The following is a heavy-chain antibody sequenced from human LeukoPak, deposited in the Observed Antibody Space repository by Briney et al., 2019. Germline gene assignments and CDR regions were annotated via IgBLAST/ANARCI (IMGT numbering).Heavy chain of an antibody. CDR3: ARLDPQGGDDY. Sequence: PSETLSLTCTVSGDYISNSRFSWGWIRQPPGKGLEWIGNIYYTGTTYSNPSLKSRVTISVDTSKNQFSLNLRSGTAADTAVYYCARLDPQGGDDYWGQGTLVTVSS. V-gene: IGHV4-39*01. D-gene: IGHD2-2*03. J-gene: IGHJ4*02. CDR1: GDYISNSRFS. CDR2: IYYTGTT.